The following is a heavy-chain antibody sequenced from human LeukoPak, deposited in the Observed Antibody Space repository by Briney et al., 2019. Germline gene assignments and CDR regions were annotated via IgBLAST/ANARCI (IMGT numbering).Heavy chain of an antibody. CDR2: IIPIFGTA. D-gene: IGHD6-13*01. V-gene: IGHV1-69*13. Sequence: GASVKVSCKASGYSFTTYGISWVRQAPGQGLEWMGGIIPIFGTANYAQKFQGRVTITADESTSTAYMELSSLRSEDTAVYYCAREDSSSSFHYYYYMDVWGKGTTVTISS. CDR3: AREDSSSSFHYYYYMDV. J-gene: IGHJ6*03. CDR1: GYSFTTYG.